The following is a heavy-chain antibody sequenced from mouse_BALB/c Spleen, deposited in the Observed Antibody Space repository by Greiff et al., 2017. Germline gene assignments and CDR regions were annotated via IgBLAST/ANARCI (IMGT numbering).Heavy chain of an antibody. J-gene: IGHJ4*01. CDR1: GFTFSSFG. D-gene: IGHD6-5*01. CDR3: ARNPYWYAMDY. CDR2: ISSGSSTI. V-gene: IGHV5-17*02. Sequence: EVKLVESGGGLVQPGGSRKLSCAASGFTFSSFGMHWVRQAPEKGLEWVAYISSGSSTIYYADTVKGRFTISRDNPKNTLFLQMTSLRSEDTAMYYCARNPYWYAMDYWGQGTSVTVSS.